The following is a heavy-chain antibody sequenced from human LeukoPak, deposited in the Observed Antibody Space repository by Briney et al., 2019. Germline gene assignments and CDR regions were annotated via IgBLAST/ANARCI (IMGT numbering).Heavy chain of an antibody. CDR1: GFTFSSYA. CDR3: ARGGILH. J-gene: IGHJ4*02. D-gene: IGHD2-15*01. V-gene: IGHV3-21*01. CDR2: ISGTSSSI. Sequence: GGSLRLSCAASGFTFSSYAMSWVRQAPGEGLEWVSFISGTSSSIYYADSVKGRFTISRDNAKNSLYLQMNSLRAEDTAVYYCARGGILHWGQGTLVTVSS.